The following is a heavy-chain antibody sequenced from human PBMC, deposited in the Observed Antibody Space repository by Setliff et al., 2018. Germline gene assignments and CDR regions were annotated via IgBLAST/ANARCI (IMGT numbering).Heavy chain of an antibody. V-gene: IGHV1-18*01. CDR3: ARAVTYYDILTGQHHYDAFDI. CDR2: ISAYNGNT. CDR1: GYTFTSYG. J-gene: IGHJ3*02. D-gene: IGHD3-9*01. Sequence: ASVKVSCKASGYTFTSYGISWVRQAPGQGLEWMGWISAYNGNTNYAQKLRGRVTMTTDTSTSTAYMELRSLRSDDTAVYYCARAVTYYDILTGQHHYDAFDIWGQGTMVTVSS.